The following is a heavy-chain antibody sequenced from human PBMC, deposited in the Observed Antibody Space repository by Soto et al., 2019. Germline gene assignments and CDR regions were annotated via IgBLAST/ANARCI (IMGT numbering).Heavy chain of an antibody. CDR2: MNPNSGNT. V-gene: IGHV1-8*01. CDR3: ARSTDYYDSSGYEYWYFDL. Sequence: ASVKVSCKASGYTFTSYDINWVRQATGQGLEWMGWMNPNSGNTGYAQKFQGRVTMTRNTSISTAYMELSSLRSEDTAVYYCARSTDYYDSSGYEYWYFDLWGRGTLVTVSP. D-gene: IGHD3-22*01. J-gene: IGHJ2*01. CDR1: GYTFTSYD.